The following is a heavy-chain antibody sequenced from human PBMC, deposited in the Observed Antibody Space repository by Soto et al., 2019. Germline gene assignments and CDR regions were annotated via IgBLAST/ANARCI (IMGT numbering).Heavy chain of an antibody. D-gene: IGHD3-9*01. V-gene: IGHV4-59*01. CDR1: GGSISSYY. CDR2: IYYSGST. CDR3: ARADILTGYYYYYYMDV. Sequence: QVQLQESGPGLVKPSETLSLTCTVSGGSISSYYWSWIRQPPGKGLEWIGYIYYSGSTNYNPSLKSRVTISVDTSKNQFSLKLSSVTAADTAVYYCARADILTGYYYYYYMDVWGKGTTVTVSS. J-gene: IGHJ6*03.